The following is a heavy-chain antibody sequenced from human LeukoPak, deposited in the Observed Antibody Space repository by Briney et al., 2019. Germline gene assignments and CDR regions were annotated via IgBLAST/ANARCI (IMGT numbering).Heavy chain of an antibody. CDR3: ARDQCSSTSCYFDY. D-gene: IGHD2-2*01. V-gene: IGHV3-33*01. Sequence: GGSLRLSCAASGFTFSSYGMPWVRQAPGKGLEWVAVIWYDGSNKYYADSVKGRFTISRDNSKNTLYLQMNSLRAEDTAVYYCARDQCSSTSCYFDYWGQGTLVTVSS. CDR1: GFTFSSYG. CDR2: IWYDGSNK. J-gene: IGHJ4*02.